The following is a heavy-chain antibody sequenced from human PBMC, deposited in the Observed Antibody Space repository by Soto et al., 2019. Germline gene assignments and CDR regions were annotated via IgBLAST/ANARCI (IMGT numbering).Heavy chain of an antibody. CDR2: ISSSSSTI. CDR3: ASLRLNQDFGDGYSSSWAYYYYYYGMDV. D-gene: IGHD6-13*01. Sequence: AGGSLRLSCAASGFTFSSYSMNWVRQAPGKVLEWVSYISSSSSTIYYADSVKGRFTISRDNAKNSLYLQMNSLRDEDTAVYYCASLRLNQDFGDGYSSSWAYYYYYYGMDVWGQGTTVTVSS. J-gene: IGHJ6*02. CDR1: GFTFSSYS. V-gene: IGHV3-48*02.